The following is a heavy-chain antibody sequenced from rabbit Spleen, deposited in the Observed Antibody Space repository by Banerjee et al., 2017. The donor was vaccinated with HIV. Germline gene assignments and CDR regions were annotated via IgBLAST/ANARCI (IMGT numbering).Heavy chain of an antibody. D-gene: IGHD1-1*01. J-gene: IGHJ4*01. V-gene: IGHV1S45*01. CDR2: VNIVTGKS. CDR3: ARDLVAVIGWNFNL. Sequence: QEQLVESGGGLVKPEGSLKLTCKASGVSFSDKDVICWVRQAPGKGLEWIACVNIVTGKSVYASWAKGRFTMSRTSSTTVTLQMTSLTAADTATYFCARDLVAVIGWNFNLWGQGTLVTVS. CDR1: GVSFSDKDV.